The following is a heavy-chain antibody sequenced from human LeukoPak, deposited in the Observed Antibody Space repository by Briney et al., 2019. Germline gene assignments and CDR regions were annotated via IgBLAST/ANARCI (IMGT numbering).Heavy chain of an antibody. CDR1: GFTFSSYA. D-gene: IGHD5-18*01. J-gene: IGHJ4*02. CDR3: AIHTAMVLTAFDY. Sequence: GGSLRLSCAASGFTFSSYAMSWVRQAPGKGLEWVSGISGSGGSTYYADSVNGRFTISRDNSKNTLYLQMDSLRAEDTAVYYCAIHTAMVLTAFDYWGQGTLVTVSS. CDR2: ISGSGGST. V-gene: IGHV3-23*01.